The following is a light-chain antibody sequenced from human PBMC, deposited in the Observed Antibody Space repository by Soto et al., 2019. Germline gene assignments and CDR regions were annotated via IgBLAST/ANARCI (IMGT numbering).Light chain of an antibody. Sequence: QSALTQPRSVSGSPGQSVTLSCTGTSSDVGGYNYVSWYQQHPGKAPKLMIYDVRKRPSGVPDRFSGSKSGNTASLTISGLQAEDEADYYCCSYAGSYTLVVFGGGTKLTVL. CDR1: SSDVGGYNY. CDR2: DVR. CDR3: CSYAGSYTLVV. J-gene: IGLJ2*01. V-gene: IGLV2-11*01.